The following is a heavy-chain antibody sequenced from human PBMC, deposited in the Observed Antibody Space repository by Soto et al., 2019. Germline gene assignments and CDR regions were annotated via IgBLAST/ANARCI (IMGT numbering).Heavy chain of an antibody. CDR2: ISGSGGST. D-gene: IGHD6-19*01. CDR3: AKRSGSGWYWAY. J-gene: IGHJ4*02. Sequence: SLRLSCAASGFTFSSYAMSWVRQAPGKGLEWVSAISGSGGSTYYADSVKGRFTISRDNSKNTLYLQMNSLRAEDTAVYYCAKRSGSGWYWAYWGQGTLVTVSS. CDR1: GFTFSSYA. V-gene: IGHV3-23*01.